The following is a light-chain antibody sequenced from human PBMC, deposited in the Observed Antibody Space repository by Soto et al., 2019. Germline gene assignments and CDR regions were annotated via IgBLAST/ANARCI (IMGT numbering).Light chain of an antibody. CDR2: DAS. J-gene: IGKJ1*01. V-gene: IGKV3-11*01. CDR1: QSVSSY. CDR3: QQRSNWPWT. Sequence: ETVMTQSPATLSVSPGERATLSCRASQSVSSYLAWYQQKPGQAPRLLIYDASNRATGIPARFSGSGSGTDFTLTTSSLEPEDFAVYYCQQRSNWPWTFGQGTKVDIK.